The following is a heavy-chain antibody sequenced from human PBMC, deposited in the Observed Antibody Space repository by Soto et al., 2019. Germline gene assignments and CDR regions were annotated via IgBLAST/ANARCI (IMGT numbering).Heavy chain of an antibody. J-gene: IGHJ4*02. V-gene: IGHV4-39*01. D-gene: IGHD5-18*01. CDR2: IYSTENT. CDR1: GGSVSSNSYS. Sequence: SETLSLTCTVSGGSVSSNSYSWGWIRQSPGKGLEWIGIIYSTENTYYHPSLLSRVTISADTSMNEFSLRLSSVTAADTAVYYCARGRIQLWYPFDYWGQGTLVTVSS. CDR3: ARGRIQLWYPFDY.